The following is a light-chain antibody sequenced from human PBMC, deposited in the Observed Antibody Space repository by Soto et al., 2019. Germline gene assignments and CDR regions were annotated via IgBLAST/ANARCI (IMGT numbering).Light chain of an antibody. CDR2: GAS. V-gene: IGKV1-9*01. J-gene: IGKJ1*01. CDR3: QQLNSYPRT. CDR1: QGISSD. Sequence: DIQLTQPPSFLSASVGDRDTITCRTSQGISSDLAWYQQKPGKAPKLLIYGASTLQSGVPSSFSGSGSGTEFTLTISSLQSEDSATYYCQQLNSYPRTFGQGTKLDIK.